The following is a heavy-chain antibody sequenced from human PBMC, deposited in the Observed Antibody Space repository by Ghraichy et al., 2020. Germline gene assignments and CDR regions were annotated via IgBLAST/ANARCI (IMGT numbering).Heavy chain of an antibody. CDR1: GGSISSGGYY. V-gene: IGHV4-31*03. CDR3: ARVRGGDYILSY. J-gene: IGHJ4*02. CDR2: IYYSGST. Sequence: SETLSLTCTVSGGSISSGGYYWSWIRQHPGKGLEWIGYIYYSGSTYYNPSLKSRVTISVDTSKNQFSLKLSSVTAADTAVYYCARVRGGDYILSYWGQGTLVTVSS. D-gene: IGHD4-17*01.